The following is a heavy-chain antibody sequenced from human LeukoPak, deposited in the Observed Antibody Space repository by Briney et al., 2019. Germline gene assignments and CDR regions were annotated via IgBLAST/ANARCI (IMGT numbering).Heavy chain of an antibody. Sequence: GGSLRLSCAASGFTFSSFWMHWVSQAPGKGLVWVSHISTDGSSSNYADSVKGRFTISRDNAKNTLYLQMNSLRAEDTAVYYCARGDCISTKCYVYWGQGTLVTVSS. CDR1: GFTFSSFW. CDR3: ARGDCISTKCYVY. D-gene: IGHD2-2*01. CDR2: ISTDGSSS. J-gene: IGHJ4*02. V-gene: IGHV3-74*01.